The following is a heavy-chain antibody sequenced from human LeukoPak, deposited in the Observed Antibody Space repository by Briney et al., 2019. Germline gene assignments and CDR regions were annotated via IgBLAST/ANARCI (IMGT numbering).Heavy chain of an antibody. Sequence: ASVKVSCKASGYTFTGHYMHWVRQAPGRGLEWMGIINPSGGSTSYAQKFQGRVTLTRDTSTSTVYMELSSLSSEDTAVFYCAREALPAAGTGLSQFDYWGQGTLVTVSS. V-gene: IGHV1-46*01. CDR1: GYTFTGHY. CDR2: INPSGGST. J-gene: IGHJ4*02. D-gene: IGHD6-13*01. CDR3: AREALPAAGTGLSQFDY.